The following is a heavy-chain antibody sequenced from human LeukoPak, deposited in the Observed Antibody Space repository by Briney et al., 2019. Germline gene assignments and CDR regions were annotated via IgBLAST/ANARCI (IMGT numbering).Heavy chain of an antibody. CDR2: IYYSGST. D-gene: IGHD3-9*01. Sequence: SETLSLTCTVSGGSISSGGYYWRWLRQHPGRGLEWIGYIYYSGSTYYNPSLKSRVTISVETSKNQFSLKLSSVTAADTAVYYCARDRGDYDFLTGYYSGATFDIWGQGTMVTVSS. J-gene: IGHJ3*02. V-gene: IGHV4-31*03. CDR3: ARDRGDYDFLTGYYSGATFDI. CDR1: GGSISSGGYY.